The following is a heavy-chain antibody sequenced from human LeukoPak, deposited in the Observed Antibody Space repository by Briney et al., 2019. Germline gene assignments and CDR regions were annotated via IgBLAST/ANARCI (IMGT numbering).Heavy chain of an antibody. V-gene: IGHV3-30-3*01. Sequence: GRPLRLPCAASGFIFSDYVMHWVRQAPGKGLEWVAVVSYDGTYKYYADSVKGRFTISRDNSKNTLYLQMNSLRAEDTAVYYCARGWDRDCSSTSCYIAYNWGQGTLVTVSS. CDR1: GFIFSDYV. CDR2: VSYDGTYK. J-gene: IGHJ4*02. D-gene: IGHD2-2*02. CDR3: ARGWDRDCSSTSCYIAYN.